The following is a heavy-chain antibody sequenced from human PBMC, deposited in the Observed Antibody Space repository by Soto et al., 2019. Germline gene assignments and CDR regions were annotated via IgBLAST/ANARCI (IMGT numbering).Heavy chain of an antibody. CDR2: IGGSGGTT. CDR3: AKNCGGDCYTNFDF. V-gene: IGHV3-23*01. CDR1: GFTFSSYA. J-gene: IGHJ4*02. Sequence: PGGSLRLSCAASGFTFSSYAMSGVRQTTGMGLEWVSAIGGSGGTTYYADSVKGRFTISRDNSKNTLYLQMNSLRAEDTAVYYCAKNCGGDCYTNFDFWGQGTLVTVSS. D-gene: IGHD2-21*02.